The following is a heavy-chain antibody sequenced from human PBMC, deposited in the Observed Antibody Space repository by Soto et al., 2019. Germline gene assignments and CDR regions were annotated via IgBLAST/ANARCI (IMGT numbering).Heavy chain of an antibody. V-gene: IGHV4-39*01. CDR3: ARVDGPSYDYGVSIRFDP. D-gene: IGHD4-17*01. CDR1: GGSISSSIYY. CDR2: IYYSGST. J-gene: IGHJ5*02. Sequence: SETLSLICTVSGGSISSSIYYWGWIRQPPGKGLEWIGSIYYSGSTYYNPSLKSRVTISVDTSKNQFSLKLSSVTAADTAVYYCARVDGPSYDYGVSIRFDPWGQGTLVTVSS.